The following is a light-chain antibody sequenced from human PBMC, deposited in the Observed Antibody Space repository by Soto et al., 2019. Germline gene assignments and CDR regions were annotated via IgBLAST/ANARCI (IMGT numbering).Light chain of an antibody. Sequence: DVVMTQSPLSLPVTLGQPASISCRSSQSLVYSDGNTYLNWFQQRPGQSPRRLIYKVSNRDSGVPNRXXGXGXXTEFALKTSSVEAEDVSVYSCMQDTHWPQGPSRAYAVGQGTKLEIK. CDR2: KVS. J-gene: IGKJ2*01. V-gene: IGKV2-30*01. CDR1: QSLVYSDGNTY. CDR3: MQDTHWPQGPSRAYA.